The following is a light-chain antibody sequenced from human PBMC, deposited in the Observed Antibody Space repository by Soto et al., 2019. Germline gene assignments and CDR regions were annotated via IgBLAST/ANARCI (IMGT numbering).Light chain of an antibody. CDR1: SSDVGAYKY. CDR2: KVT. J-gene: IGLJ3*02. CDR3: FSYTSRHTRV. V-gene: IGLV2-14*01. Sequence: QSALTQPASVSGSPGPSISISCTGTSSDVGAYKYVSWYQQHPGKAPKLIIFKVTNRPSGVSNRLSGSQSGNPASLTLSGLQAEDEAHYYCFSYTSRHTRVFGGGTKLTVL.